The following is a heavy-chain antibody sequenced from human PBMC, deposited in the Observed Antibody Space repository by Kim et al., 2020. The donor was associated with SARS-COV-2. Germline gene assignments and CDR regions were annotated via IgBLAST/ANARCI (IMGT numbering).Heavy chain of an antibody. V-gene: IGHV1-18*01. CDR3: ARESGYSAD. D-gene: IGHD3-22*01. Sequence: GNTSYAQKLQGRVTMTTDTATSTAYMELRSLRSDDTAVYYCARESGYSADWGQGTLVTVSS. J-gene: IGHJ4*02. CDR2: GNT.